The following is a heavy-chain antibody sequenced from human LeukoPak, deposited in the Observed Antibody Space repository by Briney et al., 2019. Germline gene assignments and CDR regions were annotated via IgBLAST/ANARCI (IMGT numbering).Heavy chain of an antibody. Sequence: SETLSLTCTASGGSISSSSYYWGWIRQPPGKGLEWIGSIYYSGSTYYNPSLKSRVTISVDTSKNQFSLKLSSVTAADTAVYYCARPLIYCSGGSCVNWFDPWGQGTLVTVSS. CDR3: ARPLIYCSGGSCVNWFDP. J-gene: IGHJ5*02. CDR1: GGSISSSSYY. D-gene: IGHD2-15*01. V-gene: IGHV4-39*01. CDR2: IYYSGST.